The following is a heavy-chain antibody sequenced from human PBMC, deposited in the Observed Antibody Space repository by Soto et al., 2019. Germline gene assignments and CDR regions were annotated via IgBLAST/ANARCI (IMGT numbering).Heavy chain of an antibody. J-gene: IGHJ6*02. D-gene: IGHD1-26*01. CDR3: ARDRGLQNYYYYGMDV. CDR1: GYTFTSYG. V-gene: IGHV1-18*04. Sequence: ASGKVSCQASGYTFTSYGISWVRQAPGQGLEWMGWISAYNGNTNYAQKLQGRVTMTTDTSTSTAYMELRSLRSDDTAVYYCARDRGLQNYYYYGMDVWGQGTTVTVSS. CDR2: ISAYNGNT.